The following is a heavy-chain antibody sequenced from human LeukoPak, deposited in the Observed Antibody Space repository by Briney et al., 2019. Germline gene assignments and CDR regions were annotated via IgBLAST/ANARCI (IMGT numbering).Heavy chain of an antibody. D-gene: IGHD6-19*01. Sequence: SETLSLTCTVSGSSISTYYWSWFRQPPGKGLEWIGFIFDGGSTNYNPSLQSRISVSVDTSKSQFSLNLTSVTAADTAVYYCARGYANRQWLVGYWGQGTLVTASS. J-gene: IGHJ4*02. V-gene: IGHV4-59*01. CDR1: GSSISTYY. CDR2: IFDGGST. CDR3: ARGYANRQWLVGY.